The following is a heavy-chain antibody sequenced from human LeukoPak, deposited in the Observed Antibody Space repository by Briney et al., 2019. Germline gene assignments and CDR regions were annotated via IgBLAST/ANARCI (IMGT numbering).Heavy chain of an antibody. D-gene: IGHD2/OR15-2a*01. CDR2: IKQDGSEK. CDR1: GFTFSSYW. J-gene: IGHJ4*02. Sequence: GGSLRLSCAASGFTFSSYWMSWVRQAPGKGLEWVANIKQDGSEKYYVDSVEGRFTISRDNAKNSLYLQMNSLRAEDTAVYYCARVGGFLYFDYWGQGTLVTVSS. V-gene: IGHV3-7*01. CDR3: ARVGGFLYFDY.